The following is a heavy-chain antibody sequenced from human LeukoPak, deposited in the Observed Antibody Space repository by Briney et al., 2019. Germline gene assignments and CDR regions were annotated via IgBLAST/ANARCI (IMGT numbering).Heavy chain of an antibody. V-gene: IGHV4-31*01. CDR3: AREVLAATVTDAFDI. CDR2: IYDSGNT. J-gene: IGHJ3*02. CDR1: GGSVTSDKYF. Sequence: SETLCLTCTVSGGSVTSDKYFWSWIRHLPGKGLEWIGYIYDSGNTYSNPSLKSPVIMSVDASEKQFSLNMSSVTAANTAVYYCAREVLAATVTDAFDIWGPGTLVTVSS. D-gene: IGHD6-13*01.